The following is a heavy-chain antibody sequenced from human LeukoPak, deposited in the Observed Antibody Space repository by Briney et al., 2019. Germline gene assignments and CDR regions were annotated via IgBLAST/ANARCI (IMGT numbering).Heavy chain of an antibody. CDR2: IYYSGST. CDR3: AREEVPHGFDI. Sequence: PSETLSLTCTVSGGSISTYYWSWIRQPPGKGLEYIGYIYYSGSTNYNPSLKSRVTMSLDASKNQFSLKLSSVTAADTAVYYCAREEVPHGFDIWGQGTMVTVSS. J-gene: IGHJ3*02. V-gene: IGHV4-59*01. CDR1: GGSISTYY.